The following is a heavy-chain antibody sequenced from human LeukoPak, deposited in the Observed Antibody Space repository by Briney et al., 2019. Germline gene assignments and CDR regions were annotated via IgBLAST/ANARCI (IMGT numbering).Heavy chain of an antibody. CDR2: INNDGSIT. V-gene: IGHV3-74*01. CDR1: EFTFSSYW. Sequence: GGSLRLSCAASEFTFSSYWMHWVRQAAGKGLVWVSRINNDGSITSYADSVKGRFTISRDNAKNTLYLQMNSLRAEDTAVYYCSRDRSTSFDYWGQGTLVTVSS. D-gene: IGHD1-26*01. CDR3: SRDRSTSFDY. J-gene: IGHJ4*02.